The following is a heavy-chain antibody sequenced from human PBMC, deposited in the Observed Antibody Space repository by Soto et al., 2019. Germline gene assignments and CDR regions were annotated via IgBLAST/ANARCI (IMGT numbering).Heavy chain of an antibody. J-gene: IGHJ4*02. Sequence: GGSLRLSCAASGFTFSDYSMNWVRQAPGKGLECISYVSGSTSTIHYADSVKGRFAISRDNAKNSLYLQMNSLRDEDTAVYYCARGYSSGWYPFDYWGQGTLVTGSS. D-gene: IGHD6-19*01. V-gene: IGHV3-48*02. CDR1: GFTFSDYS. CDR2: VSGSTSTI. CDR3: ARGYSSGWYPFDY.